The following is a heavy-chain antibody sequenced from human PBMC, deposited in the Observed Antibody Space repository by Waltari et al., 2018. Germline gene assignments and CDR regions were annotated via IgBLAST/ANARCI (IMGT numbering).Heavy chain of an antibody. CDR1: GGTFSRYS. D-gene: IGHD3-3*01. J-gene: IGHJ6*03. V-gene: IGHV1-69*13. CDR2: IIPIFGTA. Sequence: QVPPVPAGAEVEKAGSSVEGSFQAYGGTFSRYSISWGRQAPGQGLEWMGRIIPIFGTANYAQKFQGRVTITADKSTSTAYMELSSLRSEDTAVYYCASSGTIFGVDYYMDVWGKGTTVTISS. CDR3: ASSGTIFGVDYYMDV.